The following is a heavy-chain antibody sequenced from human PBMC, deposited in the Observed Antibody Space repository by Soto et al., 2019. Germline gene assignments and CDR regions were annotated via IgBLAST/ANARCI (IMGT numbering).Heavy chain of an antibody. Sequence: QVQVMQSGAEVKKPGASVKVSCKASGYTFTSYGISWVRQAPGQGLEWMGWISTYNGNTNYAQKLQGRVTMTTDTTTSTAYMEVRSLRSDDTAVYYCGRDLYQSVFYYGMDVWGQGTTVTVSS. CDR3: GRDLYQSVFYYGMDV. V-gene: IGHV1-18*01. CDR2: ISTYNGNT. CDR1: GYTFTSYG. J-gene: IGHJ6*02. D-gene: IGHD2-2*01.